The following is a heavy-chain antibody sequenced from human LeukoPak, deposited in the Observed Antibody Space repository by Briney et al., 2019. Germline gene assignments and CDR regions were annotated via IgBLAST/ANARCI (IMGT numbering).Heavy chain of an antibody. J-gene: IGHJ3*02. CDR3: AKDPNGDYIGTFDI. Sequence: GGSLRLSSATSKFNFNTYGMSWVRQAPGKGLEWVSSISGSGGSTQYADSVQGWFTISRDNSKNTLYLQMNSLRAEDTAVYYCAKDPNGDYIGTFDIWGQGTMVTVSS. D-gene: IGHD4-17*01. CDR1: KFNFNTYG. V-gene: IGHV3-23*01. CDR2: ISGSGGST.